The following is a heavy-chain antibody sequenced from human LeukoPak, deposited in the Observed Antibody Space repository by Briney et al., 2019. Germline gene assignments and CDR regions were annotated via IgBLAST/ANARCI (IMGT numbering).Heavy chain of an antibody. CDR1: GYTFTGYH. Sequence: ASVKVSCKASGYTFTGYHIYWVRQAPGQGLQWMGWINPNSGGTKNAQKFQDRVTMTRDTSISTAYMELSGLTSDDTAVYYCARGPADPYYTGPYGSGSYSDYWGQGTLVTVSS. V-gene: IGHV1-2*02. CDR3: ARGPADPYYTGPYGSGSYSDY. D-gene: IGHD3-10*01. J-gene: IGHJ4*02. CDR2: INPNSGGT.